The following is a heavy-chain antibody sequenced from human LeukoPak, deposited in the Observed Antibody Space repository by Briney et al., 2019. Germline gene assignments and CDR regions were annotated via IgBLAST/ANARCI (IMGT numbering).Heavy chain of an antibody. J-gene: IGHJ5*02. D-gene: IGHD2-2*01. CDR1: GYTFNSFG. CDR2: INPNSGGT. Sequence: ASVKVSCNASGYTFNSFGFSWVRQAPGQGLEWMGWINPNSGGTNYAQKFQGRVTMTRDTSISTAYMELSRLRSDDTAVYYCAREVRDIVVVIDPWGQGTLVTVSS. V-gene: IGHV1-2*02. CDR3: AREVRDIVVVIDP.